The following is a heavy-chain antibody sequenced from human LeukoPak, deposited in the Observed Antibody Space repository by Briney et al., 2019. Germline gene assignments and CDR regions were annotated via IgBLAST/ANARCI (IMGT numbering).Heavy chain of an antibody. J-gene: IGHJ4*02. Sequence: PGGSPRLSCAASGFTFSSYDMHWVRQATGKGLEWVSAIGTAGDTYYPGSVKGRFTISRENAKNSLYLQMNSLRAGDTAVYYCARGGPAVGIAAAGTFDYWGQGTLVTVSS. V-gene: IGHV3-13*01. D-gene: IGHD6-13*01. CDR3: ARGGPAVGIAAAGTFDY. CDR1: GFTFSSYD. CDR2: IGTAGDT.